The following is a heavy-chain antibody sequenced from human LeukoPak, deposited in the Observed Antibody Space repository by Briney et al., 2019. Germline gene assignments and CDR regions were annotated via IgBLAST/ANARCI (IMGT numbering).Heavy chain of an antibody. J-gene: IGHJ4*02. D-gene: IGHD3-22*01. Sequence: SETLSLTCTVSGGSVSSGSYYWSWIRQPPGKGLEWIGYIYDSGSTNYNPSLKSRVTISVDTSKNQFSLKLSSVTAADTAVYYCARDPSGYFNYWGQGTLVTV. V-gene: IGHV4-61*01. CDR3: ARDPSGYFNY. CDR1: GGSVSSGSYY. CDR2: IYDSGST.